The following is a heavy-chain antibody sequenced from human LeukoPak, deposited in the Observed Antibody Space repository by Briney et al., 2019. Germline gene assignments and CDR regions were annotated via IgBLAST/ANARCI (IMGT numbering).Heavy chain of an antibody. D-gene: IGHD4/OR15-4a*01. CDR3: ARDFPNGRDNWSGP. Sequence: GASVKVSCKASGYTFTSYGISWVRQAPGQGLEWMGWISGYNADTNYAQKFQGRVIMTTDTSTSTAYMEVGNLRSDDTAVYYCARDFPNGRDNWSGPWGQGTLVTVSS. V-gene: IGHV1-18*01. CDR2: ISGYNADT. CDR1: GYTFTSYG. J-gene: IGHJ5*02.